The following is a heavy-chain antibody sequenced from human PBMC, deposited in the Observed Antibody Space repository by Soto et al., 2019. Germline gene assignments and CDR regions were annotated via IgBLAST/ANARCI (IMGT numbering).Heavy chain of an antibody. V-gene: IGHV1-69*04. CDR3: VRDSPIGSAFSGHDDIDS. D-gene: IGHD5-12*01. J-gene: IGHJ4*02. CDR2: IIPMLAIT. CDR1: GGTFSNHI. Sequence: SVKVSCKASGGTFSNHIITWVRQAPGQGPEWMGRIIPMLAITNYAQKFQGRVTITADKSTTTAYMEVSSLRPEDTAIYYCVRDSPIGSAFSGHDDIDSWGQGTLVTVSS.